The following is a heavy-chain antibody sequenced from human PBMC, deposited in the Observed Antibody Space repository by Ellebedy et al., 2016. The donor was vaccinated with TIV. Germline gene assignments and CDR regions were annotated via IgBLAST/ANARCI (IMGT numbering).Heavy chain of an antibody. CDR2: ISWNSVSI. CDR3: ARASSREDQA. V-gene: IGHV3-9*01. Sequence: GGSLRLXCAAGGFTFDDYAMHWVRQGPGKGLERVSGISWNSVSIAYADSVRGRFTISGDNAKNSLYLQMNSLRDEDTGIYYCARASSREDQAWGQGTLVTVSS. J-gene: IGHJ5*02. CDR1: GFTFDDYA. D-gene: IGHD1-26*01.